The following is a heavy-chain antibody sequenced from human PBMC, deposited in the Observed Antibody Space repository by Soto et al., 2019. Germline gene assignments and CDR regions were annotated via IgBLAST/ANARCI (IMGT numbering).Heavy chain of an antibody. V-gene: IGHV1-69*12. CDR2: IVPMFGRP. J-gene: IGHJ4*02. CDR3: ARVKGRDAYNPIAY. Sequence: QVQLVQSGAEVKKPGSSVKVSCKASGGTFSSSPISWVRQAPGQGLEWMGGIVPMFGRPNYAQNFQGRVSITADESTSTAYMELSSLTSQDTAVYYCARVKGRDAYNPIAYWGQGTLVTVSS. CDR1: GGTFSSSP. D-gene: IGHD1-1*01.